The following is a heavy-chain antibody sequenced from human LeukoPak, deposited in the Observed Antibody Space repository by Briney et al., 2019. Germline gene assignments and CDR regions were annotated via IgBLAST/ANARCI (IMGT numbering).Heavy chain of an antibody. CDR3: ARHANIPNDWYFDL. Sequence: SETLSLTCTVSGGSISSNYWSWFRQPPGKGLEWIAYIYYSGSSNYNPSLKSRVATSVDTSKNQFSLRLRSVTVSDTAVYYCARHANIPNDWYFDLWGRGTLVTVSS. CDR2: IYYSGSS. CDR1: GGSISSNY. D-gene: IGHD2/OR15-2a*01. J-gene: IGHJ2*01. V-gene: IGHV4-59*08.